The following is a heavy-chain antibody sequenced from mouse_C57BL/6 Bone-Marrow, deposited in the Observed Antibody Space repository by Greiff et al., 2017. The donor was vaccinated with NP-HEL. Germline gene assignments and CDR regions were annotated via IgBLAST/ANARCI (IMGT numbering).Heavy chain of an antibody. Sequence: DVMLVESGGGLVQPGGSMKLSCVASGFTFSNYWMNWVRQSPEKGLEWVAQIRLKSDNYATHYAESVKGRFTISRDDSKSSVYLQMNNLRAEDTGIYYCTGPHYYGSQFAYWGQGTLVTVSA. D-gene: IGHD1-1*01. J-gene: IGHJ3*01. CDR1: GFTFSNYW. CDR3: TGPHYYGSQFAY. CDR2: IRLKSDNYAT. V-gene: IGHV6-3*01.